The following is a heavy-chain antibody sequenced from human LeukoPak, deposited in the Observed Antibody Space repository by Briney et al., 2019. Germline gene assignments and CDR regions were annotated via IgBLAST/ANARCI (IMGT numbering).Heavy chain of an antibody. Sequence: GGSLRLSCAASGFTFSSDSMNWVRQAPGKGLEWVSSISSSSSYIYYADSVKGRFTISRDNAKNSLYLQMNSLRAEDTAVYYCARDPNYYGSGRYGMDVWGQGTTVTVSS. D-gene: IGHD3-10*01. CDR2: ISSSSSYI. J-gene: IGHJ6*02. CDR3: ARDPNYYGSGRYGMDV. V-gene: IGHV3-21*01. CDR1: GFTFSSDS.